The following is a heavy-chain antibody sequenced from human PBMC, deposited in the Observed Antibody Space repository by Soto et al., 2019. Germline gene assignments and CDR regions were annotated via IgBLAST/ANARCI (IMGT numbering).Heavy chain of an antibody. CDR2: GYYSAST. Sequence: SETLSLTCTVSGGSINTSDYYWGWIRQPPGKGLEWVGTGYYSASTYFNPSLKSRVTVSVDTSKNQFSLKLSSVTAADTAIYYCARHRSSSWYYAFDIWGQGTMVTVS. CDR3: ARHRSSSWYYAFDI. V-gene: IGHV4-39*01. J-gene: IGHJ3*02. D-gene: IGHD6-13*01. CDR1: GGSINTSDYY.